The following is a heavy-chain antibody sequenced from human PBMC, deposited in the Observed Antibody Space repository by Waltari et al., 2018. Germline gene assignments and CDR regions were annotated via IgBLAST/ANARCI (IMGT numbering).Heavy chain of an antibody. J-gene: IGHJ6*03. CDR3: ARVRGVQYYMDV. V-gene: IGHV3-48*04. CDR2: ISSSSSTI. Sequence: EVQLVESGGGLVQPGGSLRLSCAASGFTFSSYSMNWVRQAPGKGLEWVSYISSSSSTIYYADSVKGRFTISRDNAKNSLYLQMNSLRAEDTAVYYCARVRGVQYYMDVWGKGTTVTISS. CDR1: GFTFSSYS. D-gene: IGHD3-10*01.